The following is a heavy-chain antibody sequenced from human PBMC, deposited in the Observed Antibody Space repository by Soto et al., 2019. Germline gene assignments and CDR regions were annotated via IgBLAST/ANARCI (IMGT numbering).Heavy chain of an antibody. Sequence: GESLKISCTGFGYTFTTFWISWVRQMPGKGLEWVGRIDPSAPTTKYSPPFQGPVTISVDKSISTAYLQWSSLKAPDTPIYYCAGLDCSSATCDDWFETWRQETLVTVSS. D-gene: IGHD2-2*01. CDR1: GYTFTTFW. V-gene: IGHV5-10-1*01. J-gene: IGHJ5*01. CDR2: IDPSAPTT. CDR3: AGLDCSSATCDDWFET.